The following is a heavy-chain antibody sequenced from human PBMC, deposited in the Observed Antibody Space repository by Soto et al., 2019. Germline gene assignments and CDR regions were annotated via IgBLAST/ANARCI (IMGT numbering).Heavy chain of an antibody. CDR2: ISASGGGT. D-gene: IGHD2-2*01. CDR3: AKSRTATTSCYGS. CDR1: GFTFSNYA. V-gene: IGHV3-23*01. J-gene: IGHJ5*02. Sequence: EVHLLESGGGLVQPGGSLRLSCAASGFTFSNYAMTWVRWAPGKGLEWVSSISASGGGTFYADSVKGRFIISRDSSKNTLYLQMNSLRVEDTAVYYCAKSRTATTSCYGSWGQGTLVTVSS.